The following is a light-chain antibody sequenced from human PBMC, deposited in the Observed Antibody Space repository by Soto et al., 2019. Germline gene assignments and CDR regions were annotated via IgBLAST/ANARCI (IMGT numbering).Light chain of an antibody. V-gene: IGLV2-14*01. J-gene: IGLJ2*01. CDR2: DVS. Sequence: QSALNQPASVSGSPGQSITISCTGTSSDVGGYNYVSWYQQNPGKAPKLMIYDVSNRPSGVSNRFSGSKSGNTASLTISGLQAEDEADYYCSSYTSSGTLVVFGGGTKLTVL. CDR1: SSDVGGYNY. CDR3: SSYTSSGTLVV.